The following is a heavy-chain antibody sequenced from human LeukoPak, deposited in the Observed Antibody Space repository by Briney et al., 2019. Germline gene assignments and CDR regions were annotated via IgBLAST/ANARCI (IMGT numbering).Heavy chain of an antibody. Sequence: PSETLSLTCTASGGSFSSYYWSWIRQPPGKGLEWIGVVYYSGSTKYNPSLKRRLNLSVGTSKNQFALKLRSVTAADTGVYYWARDRSVSYSYNWFDPWGQGIMVSV. V-gene: IGHV4-59*01. D-gene: IGHD1-26*01. J-gene: IGHJ5*02. CDR1: GGSFSSYY. CDR3: ARDRSVSYSYNWFDP. CDR2: VYYSGST.